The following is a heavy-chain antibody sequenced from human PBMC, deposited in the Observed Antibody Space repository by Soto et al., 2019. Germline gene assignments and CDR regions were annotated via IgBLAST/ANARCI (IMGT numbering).Heavy chain of an antibody. J-gene: IGHJ6*02. V-gene: IGHV3-23*01. Sequence: EVQLLESGGGLVQPGGSLRLSCAASGFTFSSYAMRWVRQAPGKGLEWVSAISGSGGSTYYADSVKGRFTISRDNSKNTLYLQMNSLRAEDTAVYYCAKRGGSSWYGMDVWGQGTTVTVSS. CDR3: AKRGGSSWYGMDV. CDR1: GFTFSSYA. CDR2: ISGSGGST. D-gene: IGHD6-13*01.